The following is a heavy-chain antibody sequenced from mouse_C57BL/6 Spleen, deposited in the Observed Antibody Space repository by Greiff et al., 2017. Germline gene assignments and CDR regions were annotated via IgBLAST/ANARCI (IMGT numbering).Heavy chain of an antibody. CDR2: ISSGGSYT. D-gene: IGHD4-1*01. J-gene: IGHJ4*01. CDR3: ARHKTGFLDY. Sequence: EVKLMESGGDLVKPGGSLKLSCAASGFTFSSYGMSWVRQTPDKRLEWVATISSGGSYTYYPDSVKGRFTISRDNAKNTLYLQMSSLKAEDTAMYYCARHKTGFLDYWGQGTSVTVSS. V-gene: IGHV5-6*01. CDR1: GFTFSSYG.